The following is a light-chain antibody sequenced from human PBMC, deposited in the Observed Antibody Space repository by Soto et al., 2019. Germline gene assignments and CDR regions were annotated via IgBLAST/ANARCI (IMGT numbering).Light chain of an antibody. V-gene: IGKV3-20*01. CDR1: QSINNRY. CDR3: QQFGSSPGFT. J-gene: IGKJ3*01. CDR2: AAS. Sequence: EIVLTQSPGTLSLSPGERATLSCRASQSINNRYLAWYQQKPGQAPRPLIYAASSRATGIPDRFSGSGSGTDFTIPISRLEPEELAVYYCQQFGSSPGFTFGPGTKVDIK.